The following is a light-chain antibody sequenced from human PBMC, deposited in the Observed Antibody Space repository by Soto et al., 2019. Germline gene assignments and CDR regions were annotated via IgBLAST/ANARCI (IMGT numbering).Light chain of an antibody. V-gene: IGKV3-20*01. J-gene: IGKJ5*01. Sequence: EIVLTQSPGTLSLSPGERATLSCRASQSLSSSYLAWYQQKPGQAPRLLIYGSFSRATGIPDRFSGSGSGTEFTLTISRLEPEDSAVYYCQQYGTLITFGQGTRLEIK. CDR2: GSF. CDR1: QSLSSSY. CDR3: QQYGTLIT.